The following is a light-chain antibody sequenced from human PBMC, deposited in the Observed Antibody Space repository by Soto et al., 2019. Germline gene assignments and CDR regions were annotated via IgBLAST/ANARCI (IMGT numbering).Light chain of an antibody. V-gene: IGKV1-6*01. CDR2: AAS. CDR3: LQYYNYPWT. J-gene: IGKJ1*01. CDR1: QAIRND. Sequence: AIQMTQSPSSLSASVRDRVTITCRASQAIRNDLGWYQQKPGKAPKILIYAASSLEIGVPSRFSGSGSGTDFSLAMSSLQPEDFATYYYLQYYNYPWTFGQGTKVEIK.